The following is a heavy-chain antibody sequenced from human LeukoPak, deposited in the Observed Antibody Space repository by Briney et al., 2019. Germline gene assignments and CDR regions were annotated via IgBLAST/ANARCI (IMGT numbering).Heavy chain of an antibody. CDR1: GFSFSSYA. CDR3: AKVRSLNWFDP. CDR2: ISSSGGST. Sequence: GGSLRLSCAASGFSFSSYAMSWVRQAPGKGLEWVSGISSSGGSTYYADSVKGRFTISRDNSKNTLYLQMNSLRDEDTAVYHCAKVRSLNWFDPWGQGTLVTVSS. J-gene: IGHJ5*02. V-gene: IGHV3-23*01.